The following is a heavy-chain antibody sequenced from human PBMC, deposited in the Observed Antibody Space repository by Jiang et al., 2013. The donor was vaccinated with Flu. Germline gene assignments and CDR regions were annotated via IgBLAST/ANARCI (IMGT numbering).Heavy chain of an antibody. CDR1: GYFFTNYW. J-gene: IGHJ4*01. Sequence: LKISCKVSGYFFTNYWIGWVRQMPGKGLEWMAIIYPGDSDIRYSPSFQGHVTISADKSISTVYLQWSSLKASDTAMYYCARHGGGAYGVGDYWGQGTLVTVSS. D-gene: IGHD2-21*01. CDR2: IYPGDSDI. V-gene: IGHV5-51*01. CDR3: ARHGGGAYGVGDY.